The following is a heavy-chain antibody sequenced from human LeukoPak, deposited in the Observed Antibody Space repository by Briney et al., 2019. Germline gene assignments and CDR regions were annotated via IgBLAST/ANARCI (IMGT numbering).Heavy chain of an antibody. V-gene: IGHV1-69*05. Sequence: SVKVSCKASGGTFSSYAISWVRQAPGQGLEWMGGIILIFGTANYAQKFQGRVTITTDESTSTAYMELSSLRSEDTAVYYCARLTGTGHIVGATYFDYWGQGTLVTVSS. CDR2: IILIFGTA. CDR3: ARLTGTGHIVGATYFDY. D-gene: IGHD1-26*01. J-gene: IGHJ4*02. CDR1: GGTFSSYA.